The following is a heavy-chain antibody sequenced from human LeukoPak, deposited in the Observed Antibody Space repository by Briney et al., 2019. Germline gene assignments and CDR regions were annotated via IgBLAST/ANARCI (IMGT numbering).Heavy chain of an antibody. V-gene: IGHV1-3*01. D-gene: IGHD2-21*01. CDR1: GYTFTIYA. CDR3: ARDRHIGGAFDY. J-gene: IGHJ4*02. CDR2: INAGNGNT. Sequence: GASVKVSCKASGYTFTIYAMHWVRQAPGQRLEWMGWINAGNGNTKYSQKFQGRVTITRDTSASTAYMELSSLRSEDTAVYYCARDRHIGGAFDYWGQGTLVTVSS.